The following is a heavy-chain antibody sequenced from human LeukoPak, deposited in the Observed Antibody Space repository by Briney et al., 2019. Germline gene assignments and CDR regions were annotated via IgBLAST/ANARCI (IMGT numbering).Heavy chain of an antibody. D-gene: IGHD3-22*01. CDR3: ARDRLVKYYYDSSGHPGYY. Sequence: GASVKVSCKASGYTFTSYGISWVRQAPAQGLEWMGWISAYNGNTNYAQKLQGRVTMTTDTSTSTAYMELRSLRSDDTAVYYCARDRLVKYYYDSSGHPGYYWGQGTPVTVSS. CDR1: GYTFTSYG. CDR2: ISAYNGNT. J-gene: IGHJ4*02. V-gene: IGHV1-18*01.